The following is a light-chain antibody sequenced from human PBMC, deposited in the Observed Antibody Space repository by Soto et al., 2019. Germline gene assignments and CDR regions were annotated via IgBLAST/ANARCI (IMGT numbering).Light chain of an antibody. CDR1: QSVFYTSNSRNY. Sequence: DIVMTQSPDSLAVSLGERATINCKSSQSVFYTSNSRNYLAWYQQRPGQAPKLLISWASTREFGVPDRFSGSGSGTDCTLTISGLQAEDVAVYYCKHYYSIPLTFGGGTKVEIK. J-gene: IGKJ4*01. CDR3: KHYYSIPLT. CDR2: WAS. V-gene: IGKV4-1*01.